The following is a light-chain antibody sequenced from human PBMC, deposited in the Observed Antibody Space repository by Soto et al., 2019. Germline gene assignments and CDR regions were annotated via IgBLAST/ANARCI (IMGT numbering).Light chain of an antibody. CDR2: ATS. V-gene: IGKV3-20*01. J-gene: IGKJ3*01. CDR1: QSVSSSY. Sequence: EIVLTQSPGTLSLSPGERATLSGRASQSVSSSYLAWYQQKPGQAPRLLIYATSNRATGIPDRFSGSGSGADFTLTISRLEPEDFAVYYCQQYGNSPVFTFGPGTKVDIK. CDR3: QQYGNSPVFT.